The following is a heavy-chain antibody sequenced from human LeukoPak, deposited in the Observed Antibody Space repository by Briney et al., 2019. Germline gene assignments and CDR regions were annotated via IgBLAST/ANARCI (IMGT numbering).Heavy chain of an antibody. D-gene: IGHD3-22*01. CDR1: GITFSTSG. CDR2: IQYDESTK. Sequence: PGGSLRLSCAASGITFSTSGMHWVRQAPGKGLEWLTFIQYDESTKYYADSVKGRFTISRDNAKNTVSLQMNSLRAEDTGVYYCARAPSEIGGYYPEYFRHWGQGTLVTVSS. V-gene: IGHV3-30*02. CDR3: ARAPSEIGGYYPEYFRH. J-gene: IGHJ1*01.